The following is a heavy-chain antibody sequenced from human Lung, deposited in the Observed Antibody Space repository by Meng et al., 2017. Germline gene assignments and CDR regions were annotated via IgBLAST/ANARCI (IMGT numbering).Heavy chain of an antibody. CDR2: ISAYNGNT. CDR3: ARDDLGATRGFGFDY. CDR1: GYTFTSYG. D-gene: IGHD1-26*01. V-gene: IGHV1-18*01. Sequence: ASVKVSCKASGYTFTSYGISWVRQAPGQGLEWMGWISAYNGNTNHAQKLQGRVTMTTDTSTSTAYMELRSLRSDDTAVYYCARDDLGATRGFGFDYWGQGTLVTVSS. J-gene: IGHJ4*02.